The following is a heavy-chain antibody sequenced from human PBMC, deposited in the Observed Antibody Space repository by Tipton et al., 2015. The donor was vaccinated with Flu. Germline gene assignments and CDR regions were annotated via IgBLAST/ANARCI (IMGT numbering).Heavy chain of an antibody. V-gene: IGHV4-59*01. D-gene: IGHD2-21*01. J-gene: IGHJ4*02. CDR3: ARGPPGPSIRAYYFDI. CDR2: VYYTGST. CDR1: GGSIRGYY. Sequence: TLSLTCTVSGGSIRGYYWNWIRQFPGKGLEWIGFVYYTGSTNYTSSLKSRVTISTDTSTNQVSLKMNSVIAADTAVYYCARGPPGPSIRAYYFDIWGQGALVTVSS.